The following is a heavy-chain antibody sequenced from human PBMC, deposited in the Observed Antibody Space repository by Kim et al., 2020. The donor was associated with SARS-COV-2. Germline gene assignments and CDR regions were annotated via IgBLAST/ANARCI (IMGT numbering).Heavy chain of an antibody. CDR3: RLILGY. V-gene: IGHV3-23*01. J-gene: IGHJ4*02. D-gene: IGHD2-8*02. CDR2: GSGGST. Sequence: GSGGSTYCADTVNGRFTISRDNSKNTLYLQMNSRRAEDTAVYYCRLILGYWGQGTLVTVSS.